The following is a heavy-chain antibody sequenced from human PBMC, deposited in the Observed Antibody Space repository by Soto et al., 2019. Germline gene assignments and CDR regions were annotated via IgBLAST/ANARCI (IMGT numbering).Heavy chain of an antibody. Sequence: EVQLVESGGGLVQPGGSLRLSCAASGFTFSSYWMSWVRQAPGKGLEWVANIKQDGSEKYYVDSVKGRFTISRDNAKNSLYLQMNSLRAEDTAVYYCARADLAGMRGRFLEWLGLELYYYMDVWGKGTTVTVSS. CDR2: IKQDGSEK. CDR3: ARADLAGMRGRFLEWLGLELYYYMDV. D-gene: IGHD3-3*01. CDR1: GFTFSSYW. V-gene: IGHV3-7*01. J-gene: IGHJ6*03.